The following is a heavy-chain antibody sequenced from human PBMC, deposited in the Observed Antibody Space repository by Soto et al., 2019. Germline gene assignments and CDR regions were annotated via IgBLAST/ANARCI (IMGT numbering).Heavy chain of an antibody. D-gene: IGHD6-19*01. Sequence: GGSLRLSCAASGFTFSSYAMSWVRQAPGKGLEWVSGISWNGDITRYADSVKGRFTISRDNAKNSLYLQMNSLRAEDTALYHCARVHSSGWSPFDYWGQGTLVSVS. CDR3: ARVHSSGWSPFDY. CDR2: ISWNGDIT. J-gene: IGHJ4*02. CDR1: GFTFSSYA. V-gene: IGHV3-20*01.